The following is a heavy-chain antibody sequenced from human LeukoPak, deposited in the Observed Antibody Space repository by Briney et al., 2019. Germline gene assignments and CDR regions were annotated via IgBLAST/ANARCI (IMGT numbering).Heavy chain of an antibody. V-gene: IGHV4-4*02. D-gene: IGHD6-13*01. Sequence: KPSGTLSLTCAVSGGSISSSNWWSWVRQPPGKGLEWIGEIYHSGSTNYNPSLQSRVTISADTSANQLSLRLTSVTAADTAVYYCARRTASWYLRAFDLWGPGTMVTVSS. CDR1: GGSISSSNW. CDR2: IYHSGST. J-gene: IGHJ3*01. CDR3: ARRTASWYLRAFDL.